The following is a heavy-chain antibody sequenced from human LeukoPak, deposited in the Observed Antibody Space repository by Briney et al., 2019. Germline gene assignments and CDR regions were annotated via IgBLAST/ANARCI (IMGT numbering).Heavy chain of an antibody. V-gene: IGHV1-2*02. J-gene: IGHJ4*02. D-gene: IGHD2-15*01. CDR2: INPNSGGT. Sequence: ASVKVSCKASGFTGYYLHWVRQAPGQGLEWMGWINPNSGGTNYAQKFQGRVTMTRDTSISTAYMELSRLTSDDTAVYYCARDDGFCRGVACYGKFDYWGQGTLVTVSS. CDR1: GFTGYY. CDR3: ARDDGFCRGVACYGKFDY.